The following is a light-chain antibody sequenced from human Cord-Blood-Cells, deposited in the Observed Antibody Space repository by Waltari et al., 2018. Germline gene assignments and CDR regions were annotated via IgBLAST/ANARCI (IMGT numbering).Light chain of an antibody. Sequence: EIVMPQSPATLSVSPGARAPLPCRASQSVSSNLAWYQQKPGQAPRLLIYGASTRATGIPARFSGSGSGTEFTLTISSLQSEDFAVYYCQQYNNWPPITFGQGTRLEIK. CDR3: QQYNNWPPIT. CDR1: QSVSSN. J-gene: IGKJ5*01. CDR2: GAS. V-gene: IGKV3-15*01.